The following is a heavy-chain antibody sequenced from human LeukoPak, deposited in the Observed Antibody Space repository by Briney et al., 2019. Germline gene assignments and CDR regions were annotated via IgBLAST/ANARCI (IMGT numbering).Heavy chain of an antibody. D-gene: IGHD1-26*01. J-gene: IGHJ3*02. Sequence: GGSLRLSCAASGFIFSDHYMDWVRQAPGKGLEWVGRTRNEANIYTTKYAASVKGRFTISRDDSKNSLYLQMNSLKTEDTAVYYCASPVGATTVRAFDIWGQGTMVTVS. V-gene: IGHV3-72*01. CDR3: ASPVGATTVRAFDI. CDR2: TRNEANIYTT. CDR1: GFIFSDHY.